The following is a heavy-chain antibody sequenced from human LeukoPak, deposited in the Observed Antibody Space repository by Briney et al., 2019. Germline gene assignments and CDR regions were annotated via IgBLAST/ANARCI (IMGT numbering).Heavy chain of an antibody. Sequence: SETLSLTCTVSGGSISSYYWSWIRQPPGKVLEWIGYIYYSGSANYNPSLKSRVTISVDTSKNQFSLKLSSVTAADTAVYYCARGESRYFDWLIQPYYYYYGMDVWGQGTTVTVSS. CDR1: GGSISSYY. D-gene: IGHD3-9*01. V-gene: IGHV4-59*01. J-gene: IGHJ6*02. CDR3: ARGESRYFDWLIQPYYYYYGMDV. CDR2: IYYSGSA.